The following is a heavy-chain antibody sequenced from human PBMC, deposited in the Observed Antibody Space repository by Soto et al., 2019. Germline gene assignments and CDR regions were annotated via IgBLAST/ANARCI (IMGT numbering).Heavy chain of an antibody. V-gene: IGHV4-59*08. Sequence: SETLSLTCTVSGFSIRNYYWSWIRQPPGKGLEWIGNIYYTGSTNYNPSLKSRVTISVDMSKNQFSLKLSSVTAADTALYYCAENRFGLNYWGQGTLVTVPS. CDR3: AENRFGLNY. J-gene: IGHJ4*02. D-gene: IGHD3-10*01. CDR1: GFSIRNYY. CDR2: IYYTGST.